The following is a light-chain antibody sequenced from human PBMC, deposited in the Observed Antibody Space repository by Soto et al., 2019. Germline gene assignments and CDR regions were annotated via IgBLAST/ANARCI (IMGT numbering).Light chain of an antibody. CDR1: QGISSY. Sequence: DIQLTQSPSFLSASVGGRVTITCRASQGISSYLAWYQQKPGKAPKLLIYAASTLQSGVPSRFSGSGSGTEFTLTISRLQPEDFATYYCQQLNSYPFLTFGGGTKVEIK. V-gene: IGKV1-9*01. CDR2: AAS. CDR3: QQLNSYPFLT. J-gene: IGKJ4*01.